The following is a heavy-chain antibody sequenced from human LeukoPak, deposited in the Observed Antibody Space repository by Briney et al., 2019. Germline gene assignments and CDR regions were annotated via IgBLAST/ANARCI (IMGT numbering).Heavy chain of an antibody. CDR3: ATQPQHCSSTSCYSDY. Sequence: SVKVSCKASGGTFSSYAISWVRQAPGQGLEWMGGIIPIFGTANYAQKFQGRVTITVDESTSTAYMELSSLRSEDTAVYYCATQPQHCSSTSCYSDYWGQGTLVTVSS. J-gene: IGHJ4*02. D-gene: IGHD2-2*01. CDR1: GGTFSSYA. V-gene: IGHV1-69*01. CDR2: IIPIFGTA.